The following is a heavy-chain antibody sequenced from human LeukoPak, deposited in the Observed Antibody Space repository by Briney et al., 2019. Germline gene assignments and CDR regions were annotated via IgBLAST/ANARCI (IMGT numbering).Heavy chain of an antibody. J-gene: IGHJ4*02. CDR2: IYYSGST. CDR1: GGSISSYY. V-gene: IGHV4-59*08. D-gene: IGHD6-19*01. CDR3: ARAVSGRFDY. Sequence: NPSETLSLTCTVSGGSISSYYWSWIRQPPGKRLEWTGYIYYSGSTNYNPSLKSRVTISVDTSKNQFSLKLSSVTAADTAIYYCARAVSGRFDYWGQGTLVTVSS.